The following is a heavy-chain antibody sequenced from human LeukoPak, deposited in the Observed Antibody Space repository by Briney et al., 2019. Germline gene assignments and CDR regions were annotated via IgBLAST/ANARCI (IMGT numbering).Heavy chain of an antibody. V-gene: IGHV1-3*01. CDR2: INAGNGNT. Sequence: ASVKVSCKASGYTFTSYAMRWVRQAPGQRLEWMGWINAGNGNTKYSQKFQGRVTITRDTSASTAYMELSSLRSEDTAVYYCARDGPNSGYGPYYYYGMDVWGKGTTVTVSS. CDR3: ARDGPNSGYGPYYYYGMDV. J-gene: IGHJ6*04. D-gene: IGHD5-12*01. CDR1: GYTFTSYA.